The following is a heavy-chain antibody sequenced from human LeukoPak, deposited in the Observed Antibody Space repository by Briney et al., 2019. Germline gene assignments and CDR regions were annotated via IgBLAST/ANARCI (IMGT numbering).Heavy chain of an antibody. CDR3: AREISSSWYLPYYYYYMDV. Sequence: PGGSLRLSCAASGFIFSSHGMNWVRQAPGKGLEWVSSISGSAATISYADSVKGRFTISRDNAKNSLYLQMNSLRAEDTAVYYCAREISSSWYLPYYYYYMDVWGKGTTVTVSS. J-gene: IGHJ6*03. CDR1: GFIFSSHG. D-gene: IGHD6-13*01. CDR2: ISGSAATI. V-gene: IGHV3-21*01.